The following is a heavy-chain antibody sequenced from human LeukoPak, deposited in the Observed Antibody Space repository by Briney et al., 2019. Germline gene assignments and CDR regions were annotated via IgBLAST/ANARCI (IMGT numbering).Heavy chain of an antibody. CDR1: GGSISSYD. D-gene: IGHD6-6*01. J-gene: IGHJ5*02. CDR3: ARDWCEYSSSHTFDP. V-gene: IGHV4-4*07. CDR2: IYTSGST. Sequence: SETLSLTCTVSGGSISSYDWSWIRQPAGQGLEWIGRIYTSGSTNYNPSHKSRVTMSVDTSKNQFSLKLSSVTAADTAVYYCARDWCEYSSSHTFDPWGQGTLVTVSS.